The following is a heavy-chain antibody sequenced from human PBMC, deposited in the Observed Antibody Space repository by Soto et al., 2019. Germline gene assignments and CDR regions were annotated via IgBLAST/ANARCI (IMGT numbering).Heavy chain of an antibody. CDR1: GFSLSNAGLG. D-gene: IGHD6-13*01. V-gene: IGHV2-26*04. Sequence: QVTVKESGPVMVQPTETLTLTCTVSGFSLSNAGLGVSWIRQPPGKALEWLAHIFSNDEKSYSTSLKSRLTISKDNSKSQVVLTMTNMDPVDTATYYCASTYSTSWYWFDPWGQGTLVTVSS. CDR3: ASTYSTSWYWFDP. J-gene: IGHJ5*02. CDR2: IFSNDEK.